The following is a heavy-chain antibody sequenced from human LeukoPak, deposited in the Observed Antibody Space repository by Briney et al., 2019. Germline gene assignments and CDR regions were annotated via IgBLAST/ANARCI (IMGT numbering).Heavy chain of an antibody. CDR1: GGSIGSSSHY. J-gene: IGHJ6*02. V-gene: IGHV4-39*01. CDR2: IYYSGTT. D-gene: IGHD6-19*01. CDR3: TRGPRGYSTGWYYGMDV. Sequence: SETLSLTCTVPGGSIGSSSHYWGWIRQPPGKGLEWIGSIYYSGTTYYNPSLKSRVTISVDTSKNQFSLRLNSVTAADTAVYYCTRGPRGYSTGWYYGMDVWGQGTTVTVSS.